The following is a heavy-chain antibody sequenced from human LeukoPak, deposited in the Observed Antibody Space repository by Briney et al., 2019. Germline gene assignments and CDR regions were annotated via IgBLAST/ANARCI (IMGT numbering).Heavy chain of an antibody. J-gene: IGHJ5*02. CDR1: GFTFDDYA. CDR2: ISGDGTRT. D-gene: IGHD3-9*01. CDR3: AKVKSSVLRYFGLDP. Sequence: PGGSLRLSCAASGFTFDDYAMHWVRQVPGKGLEWVSLISGDGTRTYYADSVKGRFTVSRDNGKDSLYLQMNSLRTEDTALYYCAKVKSSVLRYFGLDPWGQGTLVTVSS. V-gene: IGHV3-43*02.